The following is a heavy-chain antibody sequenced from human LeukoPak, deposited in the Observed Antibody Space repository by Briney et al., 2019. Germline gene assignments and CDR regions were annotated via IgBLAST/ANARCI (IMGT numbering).Heavy chain of an antibody. CDR2: TYYRSKWYN. Sequence: SQTLSLTCAISGDSVSGNSAAWNWIRQSPSRGLEWLGRTYYRSKWYNDYAVSVKSRITINPDTSKNQFSLQLNSVTPEDTAVYYCARDGGIAAAGTWYFDYWGQGTLVTVSS. D-gene: IGHD6-13*01. J-gene: IGHJ4*02. CDR1: GDSVSGNSAA. V-gene: IGHV6-1*01. CDR3: ARDGGIAAAGTWYFDY.